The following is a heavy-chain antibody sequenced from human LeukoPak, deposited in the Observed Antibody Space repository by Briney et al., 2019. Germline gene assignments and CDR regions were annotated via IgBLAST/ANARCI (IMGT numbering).Heavy chain of an antibody. CDR3: ARVPFNYYDSSGYYFDY. Sequence: PSETLSLTCAVSGGSISSGGYSWSWIRQPPGKGLEWIGYIYHGGSTYYNPSLKSRVTISVDRSKNQFSLKLSSVTAADTAVYYCARVPFNYYDSSGYYFDYWGQGTLVTVSS. D-gene: IGHD3-22*01. J-gene: IGHJ4*02. CDR2: IYHGGST. V-gene: IGHV4-30-2*01. CDR1: GGSISSGGYS.